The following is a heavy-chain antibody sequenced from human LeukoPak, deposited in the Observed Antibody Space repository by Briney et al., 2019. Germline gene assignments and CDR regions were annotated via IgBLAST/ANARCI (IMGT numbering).Heavy chain of an antibody. CDR3: ARVQSDYDSTREDY. CDR1: GYTFTSYG. J-gene: IGHJ4*02. Sequence: ASVKVSCKASGYTFTSYGISWVRQAPGQGLEWMGWISAYNGNTNYAQKLQGRVTMTTDTSPSTAYMELRSLRSDDTAVYYCARVQSDYDSTREDYWGQGTLVTVSS. CDR2: ISAYNGNT. D-gene: IGHD3-22*01. V-gene: IGHV1-18*01.